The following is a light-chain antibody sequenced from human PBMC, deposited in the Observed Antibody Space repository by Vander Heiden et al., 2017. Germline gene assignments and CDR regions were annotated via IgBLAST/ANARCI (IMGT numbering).Light chain of an antibody. J-gene: IGLJ3*02. V-gene: IGLV2-11*01. CDR3: CSFAGSWV. CDR1: SSNVGVYTY. Sequence: QSALTQPPPVSGAPGQPVTISCTGTSSNVGVYTYVSCKQQYPGKAAELMIYDVSKRPSGVPDRSSASTSGYTASLTISGLQAEDEADYYYCSFAGSWVFGGGTKLTVL. CDR2: DVS.